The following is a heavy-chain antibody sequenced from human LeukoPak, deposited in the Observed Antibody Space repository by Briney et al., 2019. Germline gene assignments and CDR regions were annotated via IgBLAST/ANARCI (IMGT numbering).Heavy chain of an antibody. Sequence: GGSLRLSCAASEFTFNYYDMNWVRQAPGKGLEWVSAISGSGGTPYYADSVKGRFTISRDNSKNTLYLQMNSLRAEDTAVYYCARGPQLTYFYYMDVWGKGTTVTVSS. D-gene: IGHD5-24*01. J-gene: IGHJ6*03. CDR1: EFTFNYYD. CDR3: ARGPQLTYFYYMDV. CDR2: ISGSGGTP. V-gene: IGHV3-23*01.